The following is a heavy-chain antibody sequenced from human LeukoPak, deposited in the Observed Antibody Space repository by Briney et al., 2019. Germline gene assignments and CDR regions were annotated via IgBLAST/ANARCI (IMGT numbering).Heavy chain of an antibody. CDR1: GFIFGKYA. Sequence: GGSLRLSCVGSGFIFGKYAMTWVRQAPGKGLEWVASINHNGNVNYYVDSVKGRFTISRDNAKNSLYLQMSNLRAEDTAVYFCARGGGLDVWGQGATVTVSS. V-gene: IGHV3-7*03. D-gene: IGHD3-16*01. CDR2: INHNGNVN. J-gene: IGHJ6*02. CDR3: ARGGGLDV.